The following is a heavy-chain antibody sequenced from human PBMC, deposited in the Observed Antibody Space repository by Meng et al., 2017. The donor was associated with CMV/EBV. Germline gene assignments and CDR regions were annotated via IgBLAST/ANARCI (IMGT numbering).Heavy chain of an antibody. V-gene: IGHV3-30*02. J-gene: IGHJ6*02. Sequence: GESLKISCSTSGFTSNNYGMHWVRQAPGKGLEWVAFIRTGGSHSFHAESVKGRFTISRDNAKNSLYLQMNSLRAEDTAVYYCASRYDFWSGYYYYGMDVWGQGTTVTVSS. CDR3: ASRYDFWSGYYYYGMDV. CDR1: GFTSNNYG. CDR2: IRTGGSHS. D-gene: IGHD3-3*01.